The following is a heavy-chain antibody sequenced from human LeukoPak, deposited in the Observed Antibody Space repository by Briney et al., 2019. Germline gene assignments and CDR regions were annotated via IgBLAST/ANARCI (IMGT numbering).Heavy chain of an antibody. J-gene: IGHJ5*02. D-gene: IGHD3-16*01. V-gene: IGHV4-59*01. CDR1: GGSISSYY. Sequence: PSETLSLTCTVSGGSISSYYWSWIRQPPGKGLEWIGYIYYSGSTNYNPSLKSRVTISVDASKNQFSLKLSSVTAADTAVYYCARVHGEVSNWFDPWGQGTLVTVSS. CDR2: IYYSGST. CDR3: ARVHGEVSNWFDP.